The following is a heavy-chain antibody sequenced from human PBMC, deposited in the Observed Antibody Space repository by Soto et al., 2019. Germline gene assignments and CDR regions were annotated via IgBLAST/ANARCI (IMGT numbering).Heavy chain of an antibody. Sequence: SETLSLTCTVSGGSISSYYWSWIRQPPGKGLEWIGYIYYSGSTNYNPSLKSRVTISVDTSKNQFSLKLSSVTAADTAVYYCARVRGDYGTDDAFDIWGQGTMVTVSS. D-gene: IGHD4-17*01. CDR2: IYYSGST. CDR1: GGSISSYY. CDR3: ARVRGDYGTDDAFDI. J-gene: IGHJ3*02. V-gene: IGHV4-59*01.